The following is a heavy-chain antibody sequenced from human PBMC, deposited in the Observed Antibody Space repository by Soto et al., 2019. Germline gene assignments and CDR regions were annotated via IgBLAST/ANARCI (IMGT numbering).Heavy chain of an antibody. CDR3: ARLSRSSFALDV. CDR1: GYNFITEW. CDR2: IDPTDSYT. Sequence: GASLKISCKGSGYNFITEWISWVRQMPGKGLEWMGRIDPTDSYTKYSPSFEGHVTISADKSISTAYLQWSSLKASDSAVYYCARLSRSSFALDVWGQGTTVTFAS. D-gene: IGHD3-16*01. J-gene: IGHJ6*02. V-gene: IGHV5-10-1*01.